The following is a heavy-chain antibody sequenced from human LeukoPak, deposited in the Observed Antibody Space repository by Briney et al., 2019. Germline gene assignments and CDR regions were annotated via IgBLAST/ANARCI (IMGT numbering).Heavy chain of an antibody. V-gene: IGHV4-59*08. J-gene: IGHJ4*02. CDR2: MDYSGST. D-gene: IGHD4-17*01. CDR1: GGSISSYY. Sequence: SETLSLTCTVSGGSISSYYWSWIRQPPGHGLEWIAYMDYSGSTFYNPSLKSRVSTSVDTSKNQFSLKVRSVTAADTAVYYCARHGGDYTFDYWGQGTLVTVSS. CDR3: ARHGGDYTFDY.